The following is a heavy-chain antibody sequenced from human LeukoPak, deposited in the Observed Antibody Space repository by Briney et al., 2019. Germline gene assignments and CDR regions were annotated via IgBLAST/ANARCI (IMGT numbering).Heavy chain of an antibody. CDR2: IWYDGSNK. CDR1: GFTFSSYD. J-gene: IGHJ4*02. V-gene: IGHV3-33*01. D-gene: IGHD2-15*01. Sequence: PGGSLRLSCAASGFTFSSYDMHGVRQAPGKGLEWVAVIWYDGSNKYYADSVKGRFTISRDNSKNTLYLQMNSLRAEDTAVYYCARDAGYCSGGSCYPGQFDYWGQGTLVTVSS. CDR3: ARDAGYCSGGSCYPGQFDY.